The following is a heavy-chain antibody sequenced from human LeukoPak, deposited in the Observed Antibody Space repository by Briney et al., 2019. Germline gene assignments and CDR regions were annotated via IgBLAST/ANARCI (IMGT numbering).Heavy chain of an antibody. Sequence: SETLSLTCAVYGGSFSGYYWSWIRQPPGKGLEWIGEINHSGSTNCNPSLKSRVTISVDTSKNQFSLKLSSVTAADTAVYYCARRSGFWSGYYTGYNWFDPWGQGTLVTVSS. J-gene: IGHJ5*02. D-gene: IGHD3-3*01. V-gene: IGHV4-34*01. CDR2: INHSGST. CDR3: ARRSGFWSGYYTGYNWFDP. CDR1: GGSFSGYY.